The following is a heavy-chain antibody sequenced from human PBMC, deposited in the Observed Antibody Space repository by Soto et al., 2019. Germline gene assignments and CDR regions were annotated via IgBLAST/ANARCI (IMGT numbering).Heavy chain of an antibody. V-gene: IGHV5-51*01. CDR2: IYPNDADT. CDR1: GYSFTYYW. Sequence: HGESLKISCKGSGYSFTYYWIAWVRQRPGKDLEWMGIIYPNDADTRYNPSFQGQVTISADKSISTAYLQWTSLKTSDTAMYYCARVPSVVTPGNDYFGVDVWGQGTTVTV. J-gene: IGHJ6*02. D-gene: IGHD2-2*01. CDR3: ARVPSVVTPGNDYFGVDV.